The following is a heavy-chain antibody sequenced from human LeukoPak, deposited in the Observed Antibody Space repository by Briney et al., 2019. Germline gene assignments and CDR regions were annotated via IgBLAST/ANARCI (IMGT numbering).Heavy chain of an antibody. CDR3: ARYMYYFDY. CDR1: GYSISSGYY. Sequence: PSETLSLTCAVSGYSISSGYYWGWIRQPPGKGLEWIGSIYHSGSTCYNPSLKSRVTISVDTSKNQFSLKLSSVTAADTAVYYCARYMYYFDYWGQGTLVTVSS. CDR2: IYHSGST. V-gene: IGHV4-38-2*01. J-gene: IGHJ4*02.